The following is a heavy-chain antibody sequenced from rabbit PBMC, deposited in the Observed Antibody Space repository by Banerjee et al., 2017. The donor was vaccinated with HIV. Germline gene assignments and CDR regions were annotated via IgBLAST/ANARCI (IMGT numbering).Heavy chain of an antibody. CDR1: GIDFSGYFY. CDR3: ARDDDAGDYVFNL. CDR2: IYASSGTT. J-gene: IGHJ4*01. D-gene: IGHD2-1*01. V-gene: IGHV1S43*01. Sequence: QQQLVESGGGLVKPEESLTLTCKASGIDFSGYFYICWVRQAPGKGLELIACIYASSGTTWYANWVNGRFTISRSTSLNTVDLQMTSLTAADTATYFCARDDDAGDYVFNLWGPGTLVTVS.